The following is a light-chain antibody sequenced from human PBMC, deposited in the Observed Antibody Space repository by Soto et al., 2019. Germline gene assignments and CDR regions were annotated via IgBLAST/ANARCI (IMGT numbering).Light chain of an antibody. J-gene: IGLJ3*02. CDR3: SSYAASNNFFFV. Sequence: QSALTKPPSAYGSPGQSVTISCTGTSRDVGGYNYVSWSQQYPGRAPKRMIYEVTKRPSGVPDRFSGSKSGNTASLTFSGLQAEDEADYYCSSYAASNNFFFVFGGGTQLTVL. V-gene: IGLV2-8*01. CDR2: EVT. CDR1: SRDVGGYNY.